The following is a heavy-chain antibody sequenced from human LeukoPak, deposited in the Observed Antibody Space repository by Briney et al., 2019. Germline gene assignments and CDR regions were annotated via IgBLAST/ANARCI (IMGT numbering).Heavy chain of an antibody. V-gene: IGHV3-15*01. CDR2: IKSQTDGGTA. J-gene: IGHJ4*02. Sequence: GGSLRLSCAASGFTFNNFWMSWVRQAPGKGLEWLGRIKSQTDGGTADYAAPVKGRFTISRGDSKTTLFLQMNSLKTEDTAMYYCATDLLDYWGRGTLVTVSS. CDR1: GFTFNNFW. CDR3: ATDLLDY.